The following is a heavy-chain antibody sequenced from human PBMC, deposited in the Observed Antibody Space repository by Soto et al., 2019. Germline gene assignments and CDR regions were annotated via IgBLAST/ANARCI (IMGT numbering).Heavy chain of an antibody. J-gene: IGHJ3*02. CDR3: AGRSKVVVPAADAFDI. Sequence: ASVKVSCKASGYTFTSFDINWVRQATRQGLEWVGWMNPNSGNTGYAQKFQGRVTMTRNTSISTAYMELRSLESDDTAVYYCAGRSKVVVPAADAFDIWGQGTMVTGSS. CDR1: GYTFTSFD. CDR2: MNPNSGNT. D-gene: IGHD2-2*01. V-gene: IGHV1-8*01.